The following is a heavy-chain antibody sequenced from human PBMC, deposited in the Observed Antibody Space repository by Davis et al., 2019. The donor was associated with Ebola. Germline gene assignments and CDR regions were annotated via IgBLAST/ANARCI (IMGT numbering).Heavy chain of an antibody. J-gene: IGHJ2*01. Sequence: PSETLSLTCAVYGGSFSGYYWSWIRQPPGKGLEWIGRIYTSGSTNYNPSLKSRVTMSVDTSKNQFSLKLSSVTAADTAVYYCARDQRRPHCSSTSCYTGTNPGYWYFDLWGRGTLVTVSS. CDR2: IYTSGST. CDR1: GGSFSGYY. D-gene: IGHD2-2*02. V-gene: IGHV4-59*10. CDR3: ARDQRRPHCSSTSCYTGTNPGYWYFDL.